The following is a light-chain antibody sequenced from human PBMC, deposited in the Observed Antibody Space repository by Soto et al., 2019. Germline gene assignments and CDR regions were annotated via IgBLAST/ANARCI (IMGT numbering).Light chain of an antibody. V-gene: IGKV1-39*01. CDR2: AAS. J-gene: IGKJ1*01. CDR1: QSISSY. CDR3: QQRYSTRWT. Sequence: DIQMTQSPSSLSASVGDRVTITCRASQSISSYLNWYQQKPGKAPKLLIYAASSLQSGVPSRFSGSGSGTDFTLTISSLQHEDFATYYCQQRYSTRWTFGQGTKVEIK.